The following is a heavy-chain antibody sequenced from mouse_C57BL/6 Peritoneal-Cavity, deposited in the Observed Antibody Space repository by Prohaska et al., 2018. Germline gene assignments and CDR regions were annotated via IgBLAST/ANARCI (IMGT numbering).Heavy chain of an antibody. CDR2: INHTGYT. Sequence: QMQLQESGPGLVKPSQSLFLTCSITGFPITSGYYWIWIRQSPGKPVEWMGYINHTGYTFYIPSLQNPISITRETSKNQFFLQLTSVATEDTAMYYCAGDKDGYYGFAYWGQGTLVTVSA. J-gene: IGHJ3*01. CDR1: GFPITSGYY. V-gene: IGHV12-3*01. D-gene: IGHD2-3*01. CDR3: AGDKDGYYGFAY.